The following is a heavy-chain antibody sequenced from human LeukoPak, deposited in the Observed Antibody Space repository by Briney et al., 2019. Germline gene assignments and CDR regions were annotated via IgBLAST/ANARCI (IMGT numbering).Heavy chain of an antibody. V-gene: IGHV3-53*01. CDR1: EFIVSNSY. Sequence: GGSLRLSCAGSEFIVSNSYMSWVRQAPGKGLEWVSAIYSGGSTDYADSVRGRFTIARDTSKNMVYLQMNSLTAEDTAVYYCAKDRTADTAIIAIFSYFDYWGQGTLVTVSS. D-gene: IGHD5-18*01. CDR2: IYSGGST. CDR3: AKDRTADTAIIAIFSYFDY. J-gene: IGHJ4*02.